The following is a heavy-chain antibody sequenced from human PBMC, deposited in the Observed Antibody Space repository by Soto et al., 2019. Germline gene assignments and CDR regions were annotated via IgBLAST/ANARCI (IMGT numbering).Heavy chain of an antibody. J-gene: IGHJ4*02. CDR3: ATRDTIRFY. V-gene: IGHV4-4*02. CDR1: GVSISSHDL. CDR2: SHQRGYT. D-gene: IGHD3-10*01. Sequence: QVQLQESGPGLVKPSGTLSLTCAVSGVSISSHDLWTWDRQPPGQGLEWIGESHQRGYTNSNASLESRVTISVDKSKNQFSLKLTALTVADTAVYYCATRDTIRFYWGQGTLVTVSS.